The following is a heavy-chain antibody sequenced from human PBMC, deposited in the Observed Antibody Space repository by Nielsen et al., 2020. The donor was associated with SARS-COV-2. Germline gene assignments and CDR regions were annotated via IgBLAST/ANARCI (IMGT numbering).Heavy chain of an antibody. V-gene: IGHV3-30-3*02. CDR1: GFTFNNYA. J-gene: IGHJ4*02. CDR3: ARQHYSDSSGSFGFYFDY. Sequence: GGSLRLSCAASGFTFNNYAIHWVRQAPGKGLEWVTVISHDGMNGYYADSVKGRFTVSRDNAKNTVSLQMNSLRDGDTAVYYCARQHYSDSSGSFGFYFDYWGQGSQVTVSS. D-gene: IGHD3-22*01. CDR2: ISHDGMNG.